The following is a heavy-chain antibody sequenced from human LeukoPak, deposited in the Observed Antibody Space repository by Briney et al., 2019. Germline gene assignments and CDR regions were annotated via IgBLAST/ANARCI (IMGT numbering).Heavy chain of an antibody. CDR2: INPSGGST. CDR1: GYTFTSYY. J-gene: IGHJ4*02. CDR3: ARIVGVSYYDSSGYLDY. Sequence: GASVKVSCKASGYTFTSYYMHWVRQAPGQGLEWMGIINPSGGSTSYAQKFQGRVTMTRDTSTSTVYMELSSLRSEDTAVYYCARIVGVSYYDSSGYLDYWGQGTLVTVSS. V-gene: IGHV1-46*01. D-gene: IGHD3-22*01.